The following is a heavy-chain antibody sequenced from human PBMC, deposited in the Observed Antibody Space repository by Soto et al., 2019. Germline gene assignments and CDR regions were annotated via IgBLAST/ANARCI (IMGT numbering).Heavy chain of an antibody. CDR1: GYTFTSYA. V-gene: IGHV1-3*01. Sequence: ASVKVSCKASGYTFTSYAMHWVRQAPGQRLEWMGWINAGNGNTKYSQKFQGRVTITRDTSASTAYMELSSLRSEDTAVYYCARDLYASKSAAGVVPLYNCFHPWGQATLVTVPS. J-gene: IGHJ5*02. D-gene: IGHD6-13*01. CDR2: INAGNGNT. CDR3: ARDLYASKSAAGVVPLYNCFHP.